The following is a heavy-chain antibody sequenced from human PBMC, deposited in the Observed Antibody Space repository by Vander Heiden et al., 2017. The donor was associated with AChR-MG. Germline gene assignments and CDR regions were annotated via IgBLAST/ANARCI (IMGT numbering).Heavy chain of an antibody. V-gene: IGHV4-59*01. D-gene: IGHD3-10*01. J-gene: IGHJ3*02. CDR2: IYYSGST. Sequence: QVQLQESGPGLVKPSETLSLTCTVSGGSISSYYWSWIRQPPGKGLEWIGYIYYSGSTNYNPSLKSRVTISVDTSKNQFSLKLSSVTAADTAVYYCARALWFGDPGAAFDIWGQGTMVTVSS. CDR1: GGSISSYY. CDR3: ARALWFGDPGAAFDI.